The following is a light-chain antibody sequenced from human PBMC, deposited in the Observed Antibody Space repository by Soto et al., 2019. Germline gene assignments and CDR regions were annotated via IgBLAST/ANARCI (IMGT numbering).Light chain of an antibody. CDR1: TSNIGSNT. J-gene: IGLJ1*01. CDR2: YDN. CDR3: AAWDDSLNGRV. Sequence: QSALTQSPSASGTPGQRVTISCSGTTSNIGSNTVNWYQQLPGTAPKLLMYYDNLRPSGVPDRISGSKSGTSASLAISGLQSDDEADYYCAAWDDSLNGRVFGTGTKVTVL. V-gene: IGLV1-44*01.